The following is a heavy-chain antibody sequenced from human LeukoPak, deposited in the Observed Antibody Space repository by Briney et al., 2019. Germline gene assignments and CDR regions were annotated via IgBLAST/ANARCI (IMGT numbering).Heavy chain of an antibody. Sequence: VASVKVSCTASGYTFTIYYMHWVRQAPGQGLEWMGIINPSGGSTSYAQKFQGRVTMTRDTSTSTVYMELSSLRSEDTAVYYCAREYYDILTGSEGGDYWGQGTLVTVSS. J-gene: IGHJ4*02. D-gene: IGHD3-9*01. V-gene: IGHV1-46*01. CDR2: INPSGGST. CDR3: AREYYDILTGSEGGDY. CDR1: GYTFTIYY.